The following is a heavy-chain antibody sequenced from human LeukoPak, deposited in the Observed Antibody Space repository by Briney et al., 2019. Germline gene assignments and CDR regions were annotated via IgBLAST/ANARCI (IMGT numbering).Heavy chain of an antibody. V-gene: IGHV1-69*04. CDR1: GGTFSSYA. Sequence: SVKVSCKASGGTFSSYAISWVRQAPGQGLEWMGRIIPILGIANYAQKFQGRVTITADKSTSTAYMELSSLRSEDTAVYYCARDQGLGATRFFSFDYWGQGTLVTVSS. CDR3: ARDQGLGATRFFSFDY. J-gene: IGHJ4*02. D-gene: IGHD1-26*01. CDR2: IIPILGIA.